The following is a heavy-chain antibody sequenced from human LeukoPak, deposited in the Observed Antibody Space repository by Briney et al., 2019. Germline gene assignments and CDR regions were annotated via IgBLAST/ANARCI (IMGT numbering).Heavy chain of an antibody. CDR2: IYYSGST. CDR1: GGSISSGGYY. Sequence: SETLSLTCTVSGGSISSGGYYWSWIRQHPGKGLEWIGYIYYSGSTYYNPSLKSRVTTSVDTSKNQFSLKLSSVTAADTAVYYCAGEYSSSSMWFDYWGQGTLVTVSS. J-gene: IGHJ4*02. CDR3: AGEYSSSSMWFDY. V-gene: IGHV4-31*03. D-gene: IGHD6-6*01.